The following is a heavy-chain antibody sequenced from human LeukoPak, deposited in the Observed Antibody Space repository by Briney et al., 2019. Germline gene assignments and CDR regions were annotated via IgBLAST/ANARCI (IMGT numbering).Heavy chain of an antibody. Sequence: KASETLSLTCTVSGGSISSSSYYWGWIRQPPGKGLEWIGSIYYSGSTYYNPSLKSRVTISVDTSKNQFSLKLSSVTAADTAVYYCARVRVSDFWSGYYGYYFDYWGQGTLVTVSS. D-gene: IGHD3-3*01. V-gene: IGHV4-39*07. J-gene: IGHJ4*02. CDR1: GGSISSSSYY. CDR2: IYYSGST. CDR3: ARVRVSDFWSGYYGYYFDY.